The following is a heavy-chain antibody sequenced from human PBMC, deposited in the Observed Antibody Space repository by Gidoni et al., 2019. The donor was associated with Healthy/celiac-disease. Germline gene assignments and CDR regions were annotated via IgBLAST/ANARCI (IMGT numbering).Heavy chain of an antibody. CDR1: GYTFTSSD. CDR3: ARVTAPTVAGTDYYYGMDV. CDR2: MNPNGGNT. Sequence: QVQLVQSGAEVQKPGASVKVSCKASGYTFTSSDLNWVRQATGQGLEWRGGMNPNGGNTGYAPKLQGRFTMTRNTSISTAYMELSSLRSEDTAVYYCARVTAPTVAGTDYYYGMDVWGQGTTVTVSS. V-gene: IGHV1-8*01. D-gene: IGHD6-19*01. J-gene: IGHJ6*02.